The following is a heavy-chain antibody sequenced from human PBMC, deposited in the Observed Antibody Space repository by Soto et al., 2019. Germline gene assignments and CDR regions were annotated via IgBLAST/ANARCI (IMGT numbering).Heavy chain of an antibody. CDR2: IVVGSGNT. V-gene: IGHV1-58*01. D-gene: IGHD1-1*01. CDR3: AADGTTGRADY. Sequence: GASVKVSCKASGFTFTSSAVQWVRQPRGQRLEWIGWIVVGSGNTNYAQKFQERVTITRDMSTSTAYMELSSLRSEDTAVYYCAADGTTGRADYWGQGTLVTVSS. CDR1: GFTFTSSA. J-gene: IGHJ4*02.